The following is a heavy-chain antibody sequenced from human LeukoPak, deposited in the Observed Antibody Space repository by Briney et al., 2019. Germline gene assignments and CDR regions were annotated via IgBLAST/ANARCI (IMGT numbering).Heavy chain of an antibody. Sequence: SGGSLRLSCGASGFTISSFWMNWVRQAPGEGLEWVANIEGDGSEKYYVDSVKGRFTISRDNAKNSLYLEMNNLRPEDTAVYYCARLHYGDQRQWGQGTLVTVSS. CDR1: GFTISSFW. J-gene: IGHJ4*02. D-gene: IGHD4-17*01. V-gene: IGHV3-7*01. CDR2: IEGDGSEK. CDR3: ARLHYGDQRQ.